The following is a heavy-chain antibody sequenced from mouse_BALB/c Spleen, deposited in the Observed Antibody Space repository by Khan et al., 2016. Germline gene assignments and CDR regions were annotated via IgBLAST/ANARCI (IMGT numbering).Heavy chain of an antibody. D-gene: IGHD1-2*01. J-gene: IGHJ4*01. CDR3: ARVDYYGYSYAMDS. Sequence: EVQLQESGPGLVKPSQSLSLTCSVAGYSITSGYYWNWIRQFPGNKLEWMGYISYDGSNNYNPSLKNRISITRDTSKNQFFLKLNSVTTEDKATYYCARVDYYGYSYAMDSWGRETSVPVSS. V-gene: IGHV3-6*02. CDR1: GYSITSGYY. CDR2: ISYDGSN.